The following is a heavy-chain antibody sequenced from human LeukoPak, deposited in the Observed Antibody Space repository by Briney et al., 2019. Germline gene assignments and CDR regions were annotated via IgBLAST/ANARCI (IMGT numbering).Heavy chain of an antibody. Sequence: SGGSLRLSCAASGFTFNTYGMNWVRQAPGKGLEWVSTISSSSSYIYYADSVKGRFTISRDNAKNSLYLQMNSLRAEDTAVYYCARAHVTGVDAFDIWGQGTMVTVSS. CDR1: GFTFNTYG. CDR2: ISSSSSYI. D-gene: IGHD2-21*02. J-gene: IGHJ3*02. V-gene: IGHV3-21*01. CDR3: ARAHVTGVDAFDI.